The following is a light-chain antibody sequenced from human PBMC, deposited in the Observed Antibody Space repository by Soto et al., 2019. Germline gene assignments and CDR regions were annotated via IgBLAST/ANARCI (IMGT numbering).Light chain of an antibody. CDR2: GAS. CDR1: QSVSSN. Sequence: EIVMTQSPATLSVSPGERATLSCRASQSVSSNLAWYQQKPGQAPRLHIYGASTRATGIPARFSGSGSGTEFTLTISSLQSEDFAVYYCQQYNNWQYTFGQGTKLEIK. J-gene: IGKJ2*01. CDR3: QQYNNWQYT. V-gene: IGKV3-15*01.